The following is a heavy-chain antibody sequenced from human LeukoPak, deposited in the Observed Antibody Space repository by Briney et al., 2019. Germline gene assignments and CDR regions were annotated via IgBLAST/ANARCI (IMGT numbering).Heavy chain of an antibody. D-gene: IGHD6-13*01. J-gene: IGHJ5*02. CDR3: ARDGPTYSSSWWFDP. Sequence: ASVKVSCKASGYTFTGYYMHWVRLAPGQGLEWMGRINPNSGGTNYAQKFQGRVTMTRDTSISTAYMELSRLRSDDTAVYYCARDGPTYSSSWWFDPWGQGTLVTVSS. CDR1: GYTFTGYY. V-gene: IGHV1-2*06. CDR2: INPNSGGT.